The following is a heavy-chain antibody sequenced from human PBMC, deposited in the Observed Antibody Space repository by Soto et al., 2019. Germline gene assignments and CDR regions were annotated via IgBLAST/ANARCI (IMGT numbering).Heavy chain of an antibody. CDR3: GTRGAVVVVTGFDVREM. D-gene: IGHD2-21*02. J-gene: IGHJ3*02. CDR2: ISSDSNYI. CDR1: GFSFSSYG. Sequence: PGGSLRLSCAASGFSFSSYGMNWVRQSPGKGLEWVSFISSDSNYIYYADSVKGRFTISRDNAKNSLYLQMNSLRAEDTALYYCGTRGAVVVVTGFDVREMWGQGEMVTVSS. V-gene: IGHV3-21*01.